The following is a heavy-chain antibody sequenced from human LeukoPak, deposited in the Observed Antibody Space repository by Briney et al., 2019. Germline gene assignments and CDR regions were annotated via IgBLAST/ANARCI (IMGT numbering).Heavy chain of an antibody. V-gene: IGHV4-39*01. CDR3: ARPRGYSYGYIDY. Sequence: SETLSLTCTVTCGSLSSSGYYWGCIRQPPGKGLEWIGRIYHSGSTYYNPSLKSRVTISVDTSKNQFSLKLSSVTAADTAVYYCARPRGYSYGYIDYWGQGTLVTVSS. J-gene: IGHJ4*02. D-gene: IGHD5-18*01. CDR2: IYHSGST. CDR1: CGSLSSSGYY.